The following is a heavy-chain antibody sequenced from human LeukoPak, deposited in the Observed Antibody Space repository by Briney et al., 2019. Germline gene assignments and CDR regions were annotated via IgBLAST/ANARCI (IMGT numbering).Heavy chain of an antibody. CDR3: ARDQPYSKPKNWFDP. CDR1: GGSISISSYY. CDR2: IYTSGST. D-gene: IGHD4-4*01. J-gene: IGHJ5*02. Sequence: SETLSLTCTVSGGSISISSYYWSWIRQPAGKGLEWIGRIYTSGSTNYNPSLKSRVTMSVDTSKNQFSLKLSSVTAADTAVYYCARDQPYSKPKNWFDPWGQGTLVTVSS. V-gene: IGHV4-4*07.